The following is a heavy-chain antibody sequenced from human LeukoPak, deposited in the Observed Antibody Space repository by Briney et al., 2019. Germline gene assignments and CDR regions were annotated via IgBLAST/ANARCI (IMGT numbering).Heavy chain of an antibody. Sequence: GGSLRLSCAASGFTFSSYAMHWVRQAPGKGLEWVAVISYDGSNKYYADSVKGRFTISRDNSKNTLYLQMNSLRAEDTAVYYCARDSRAVAGLYYHYGMDVWGQGTTVTVSS. D-gene: IGHD6-19*01. CDR2: ISYDGSNK. CDR3: ARDSRAVAGLYYHYGMDV. J-gene: IGHJ6*02. V-gene: IGHV3-30-3*01. CDR1: GFTFSSYA.